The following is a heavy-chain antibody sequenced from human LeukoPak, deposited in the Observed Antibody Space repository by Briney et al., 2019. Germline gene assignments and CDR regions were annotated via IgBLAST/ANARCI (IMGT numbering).Heavy chain of an antibody. CDR3: ARDGGNFDIDY. D-gene: IGHD4-23*01. J-gene: IGHJ4*02. CDR1: GGSISSSGYY. V-gene: IGHV4-39*07. Sequence: SETLSLTCTVSGGSISSSGYYWGWIRQPPGKGLEWIGRVYYSGSTYYHPSLKSRVTISLDTSESQFSLRLSSVTAADTAVYYCARDGGNFDIDYWGQGTLVTVSS. CDR2: VYYSGST.